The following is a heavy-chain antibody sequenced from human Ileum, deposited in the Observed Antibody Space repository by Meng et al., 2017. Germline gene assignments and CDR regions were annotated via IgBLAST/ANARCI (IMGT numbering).Heavy chain of an antibody. CDR3: VRLGGSSPVDY. Sequence: EVLLVGLGGGLVQPGGSLRLSCAASGFAFSSLWMHWVRQAPGKGLVWVSRIDTDGIGTTYADSVKGRFTISRDNAKNTLYLQMNSLRDEDTAVYYCVRLGGSSPVDYWGQGILVTVSS. CDR2: IDTDGIGT. CDR1: GFAFSSLW. D-gene: IGHD6-6*01. J-gene: IGHJ4*02. V-gene: IGHV3-74*01.